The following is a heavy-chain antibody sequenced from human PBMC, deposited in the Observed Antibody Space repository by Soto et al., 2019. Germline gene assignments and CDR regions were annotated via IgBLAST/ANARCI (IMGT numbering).Heavy chain of an antibody. D-gene: IGHD3-22*01. J-gene: IGHJ4*02. CDR1: GFSFNNIW. CDR2: IKKDGSEK. Sequence: GGSLRLSCAASGFSFNNIWMNWVRQAPGKGLEWVANIKKDGSEKNYVDSVKGRFTISRDNAKNSLYLQMNSLRAEDTAVYYCASDSSVAPFDYWGQGT. V-gene: IGHV3-7*01. CDR3: ASDSSVAPFDY.